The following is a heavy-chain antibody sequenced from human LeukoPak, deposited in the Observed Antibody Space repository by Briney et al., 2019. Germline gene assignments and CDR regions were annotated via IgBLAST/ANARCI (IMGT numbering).Heavy chain of an antibody. CDR1: GFNFSSYP. J-gene: IGHJ5*01. D-gene: IGHD2-15*01. V-gene: IGHV3-23*01. Sequence: GGSLRLSCAASGFNFSSYPMSWVRQAPGEGLLLISTISGSGTATHYADFVKGRFTISSDHSESTLHLQINSLRADDTATYYCAKGHRLCSGCNCNSQADSWGRGALVIVPS. CDR2: ISGSGTAT. CDR3: AKGHRLCSGCNCNSQADS.